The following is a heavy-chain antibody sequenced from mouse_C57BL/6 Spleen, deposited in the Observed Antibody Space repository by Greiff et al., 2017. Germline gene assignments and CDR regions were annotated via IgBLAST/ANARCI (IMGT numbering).Heavy chain of an antibody. CDR3: ARLPMRYDFDY. J-gene: IGHJ2*01. Sequence: VQLQQPGAELVRPGSSVKLSCKASGYTFTSYWMHWVKQRPIQGLEWIGNIDPSDSETHYNQKFKDKATLTVDKSSSTAYMQLSSLTSEDSAVYYCARLPMRYDFDYWGQGTTLTVSS. CDR2: IDPSDSET. D-gene: IGHD2-14*01. V-gene: IGHV1-52*01. CDR1: GYTFTSYW.